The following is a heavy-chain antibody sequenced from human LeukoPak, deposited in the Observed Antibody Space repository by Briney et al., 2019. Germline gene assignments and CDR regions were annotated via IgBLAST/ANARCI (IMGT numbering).Heavy chain of an antibody. V-gene: IGHV1-69*06. D-gene: IGHD3-22*01. Sequence: ASVKVSCKASGYTFTSYGISWVRQAPGQGLEWMGGIIPIFGTANYAQKFQGRVTITADKSTSTAYMELSSLRSEDTAVYYCANYDRVGDAFDIWGQGTMVTVSS. CDR3: ANYDRVGDAFDI. CDR1: GYTFTSYG. CDR2: IIPIFGTA. J-gene: IGHJ3*02.